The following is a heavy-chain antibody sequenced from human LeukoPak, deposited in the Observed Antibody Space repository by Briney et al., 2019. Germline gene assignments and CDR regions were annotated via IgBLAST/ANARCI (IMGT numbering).Heavy chain of an antibody. CDR2: IRYDGSNK. CDR3: AQKGGFNY. D-gene: IGHD3-16*01. J-gene: IGHJ4*02. Sequence: GGSLRLSCAASGFTFSNYGIHWVRQAPGKGLEWVAFIRYDGSNKYYADSVKGRFTISRDNSKNTLYLQMNSLRAEDTAVYYCAQKGGFNYWGQGTLVTVSS. V-gene: IGHV3-30*02. CDR1: GFTFSNYG.